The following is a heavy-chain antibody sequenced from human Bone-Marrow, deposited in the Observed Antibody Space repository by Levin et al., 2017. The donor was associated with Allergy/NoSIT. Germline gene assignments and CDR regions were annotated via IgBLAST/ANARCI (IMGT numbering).Heavy chain of an antibody. D-gene: IGHD3-9*01. V-gene: IGHV1-2*02. CDR1: GYSFTDYY. J-gene: IGHJ5*02. Sequence: GESLKISCKTSGYSFTDYYLQWVRQAPGRGLEWMGWINPNSGVTKYAQTFQPRVTMTWDTSITTAYMDLSSLILDDTAVYYCARSTPQLRYFDRRNKNWFDPWGQGTLVTVSS. CDR2: INPNSGVT. CDR3: ARSTPQLRYFDRRNKNWFDP.